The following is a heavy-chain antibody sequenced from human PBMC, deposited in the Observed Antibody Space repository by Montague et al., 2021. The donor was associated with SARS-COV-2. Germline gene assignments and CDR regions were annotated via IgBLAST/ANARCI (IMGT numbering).Heavy chain of an antibody. V-gene: IGHV4-31*03. CDR3: ARGKGSSWAYSWFDP. CDR2: IYYSGST. Sequence: TLSLTCTVSGGSISSGGYYWSWIRQHPGKGLEWIGYIYYSGSTYYNPSLKSRVTISVDTSKNQFSLKLSSVTAADTAVYYCARGKGSSWAYSWFDPWGQGTLVTVSS. J-gene: IGHJ5*02. CDR1: GGSISSGGYY. D-gene: IGHD6-13*01.